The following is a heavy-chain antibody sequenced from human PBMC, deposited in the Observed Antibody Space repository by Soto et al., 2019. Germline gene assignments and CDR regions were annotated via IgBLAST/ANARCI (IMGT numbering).Heavy chain of an antibody. V-gene: IGHV3-66*01. Sequence: EVQLVESGGGLVQPGGSLRLSCAASGFTVSSNYMSWVRQAPGKGLEWVSVIYSGGSTYYADSVKGRFTISRDNSKNTLYLQMNSLRAEDTAVYYCASRCITIFGVVIIYYYYYYMDVWGKGTTVTVPS. D-gene: IGHD3-3*01. CDR3: ASRCITIFGVVIIYYYYYYMDV. J-gene: IGHJ6*03. CDR1: GFTVSSNY. CDR2: IYSGGST.